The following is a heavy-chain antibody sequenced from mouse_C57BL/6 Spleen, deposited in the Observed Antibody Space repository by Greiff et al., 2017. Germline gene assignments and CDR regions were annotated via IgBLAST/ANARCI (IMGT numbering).Heavy chain of an antibody. CDR2: IDPETGGT. CDR3: TRRGYYCFDY. Sequence: VQLQQSGAELVRPGASVTLSCKASGYTFTDYEMHWVKQTPVHGLEWIGAIDPETGGTAYNQKFKGKARLTADKSSSTAYSELRSLTSEDSAVDYCTRRGYYCFDYWGQGTTLTVSA. J-gene: IGHJ2*01. CDR1: GYTFTDYE. D-gene: IGHD2-14*01. V-gene: IGHV1-15*01.